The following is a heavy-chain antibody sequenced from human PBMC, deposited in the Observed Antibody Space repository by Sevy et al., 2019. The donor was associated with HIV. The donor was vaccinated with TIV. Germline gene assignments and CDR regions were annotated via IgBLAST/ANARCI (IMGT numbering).Heavy chain of an antibody. D-gene: IGHD6-19*01. CDR3: AKDGAVAPSDY. Sequence: GGSLRLSCAASGFPLRNYAMSWVRQAPGKGLEWVSSISGSGGSPYYADSVKGRFTISRDNFQNTLDLEMNSLRAGDTAVYYCAKDGAVAPSDYWGQGTLVTVSS. J-gene: IGHJ4*02. CDR2: ISGSGGSP. V-gene: IGHV3-23*01. CDR1: GFPLRNYA.